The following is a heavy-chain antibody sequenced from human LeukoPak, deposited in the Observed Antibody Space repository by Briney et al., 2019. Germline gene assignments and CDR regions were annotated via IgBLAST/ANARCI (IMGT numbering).Heavy chain of an antibody. J-gene: IGHJ4*02. Sequence: ASVKVSCKAPGYTFTGYYMHWVRQAPGQGLEWMGWINPNSGDTNYAQKFQGRVTMTRDMSISTAHMELSSLRSDDTAVYYCAKTSGYSGYYYTDYWGQGTLVTVSS. CDR1: GYTFTGYY. CDR2: INPNSGDT. V-gene: IGHV1-2*02. CDR3: AKTSGYSGYYYTDY. D-gene: IGHD3-3*01.